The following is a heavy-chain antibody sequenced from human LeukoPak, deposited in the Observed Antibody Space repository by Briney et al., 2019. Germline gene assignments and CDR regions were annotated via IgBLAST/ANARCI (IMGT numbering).Heavy chain of an antibody. CDR1: SGSISSSSYY. V-gene: IGHV4-39*01. J-gene: IGHJ4*02. D-gene: IGHD6-19*01. Sequence: SETLSLTCTVSSGSISSSSYYWGWIRQPPGKGLEWIGSIYYSGSTYYDPSLKSRVTMSVDTSKNQFSLKLSSVTAADTAVYYCASGLAVADNFEYWGQGTLVTVSS. CDR3: ASGLAVADNFEY. CDR2: IYYSGST.